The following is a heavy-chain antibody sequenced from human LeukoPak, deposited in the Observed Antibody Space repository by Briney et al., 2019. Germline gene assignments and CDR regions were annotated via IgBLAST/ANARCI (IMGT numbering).Heavy chain of an antibody. Sequence: GGSLRLSCAASGFTFSAYTMSWVRQAPGKGLEWVSSFTSGSSSIYYADSVKGRFTISRDNAKNSLYLQLNSLRAEDTAVYYCARGWGFYYFDSWGQGTLVTVSS. CDR2: FTSGSSSI. V-gene: IGHV3-21*01. CDR1: GFTFSAYT. CDR3: ARGWGFYYFDS. D-gene: IGHD2/OR15-2a*01. J-gene: IGHJ4*02.